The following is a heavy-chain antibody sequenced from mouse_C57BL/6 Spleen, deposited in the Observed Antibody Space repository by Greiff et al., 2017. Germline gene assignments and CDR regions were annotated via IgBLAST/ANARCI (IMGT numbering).Heavy chain of an antibody. Sequence: QVQLQQPGAELVMPGASVKLSCKASGYTFTSYWMHWVKQRPGQGLEWIGEIDPSDSYTNYNQKFKGKSTLTVDKSSSTAYMQLSSLTSEDAAVYYCARSDTTASRDYWGQGTSVTVSS. CDR1: GYTFTSYW. CDR3: ARSDTTASRDY. V-gene: IGHV1-69*01. J-gene: IGHJ4*01. CDR2: IDPSDSYT. D-gene: IGHD1-2*01.